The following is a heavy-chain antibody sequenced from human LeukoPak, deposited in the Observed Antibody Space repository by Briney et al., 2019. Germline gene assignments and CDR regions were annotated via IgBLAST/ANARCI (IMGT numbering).Heavy chain of an antibody. Sequence: GGSLRHSCAASGFTFSSYSMNWVRQAPGKGLEWVSSISSSSSYIYYADSVKGRFTISRDNAKNSLYLQMNSLRAEDTAVYYCARDRGVGIGAFDIWGQGTMVTVSS. V-gene: IGHV3-21*01. CDR3: ARDRGVGIGAFDI. J-gene: IGHJ3*02. CDR2: ISSSSSYI. D-gene: IGHD6-13*01. CDR1: GFTFSSYS.